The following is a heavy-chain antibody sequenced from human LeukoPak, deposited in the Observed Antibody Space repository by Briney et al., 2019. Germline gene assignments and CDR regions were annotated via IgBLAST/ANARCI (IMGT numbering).Heavy chain of an antibody. D-gene: IGHD2-2*01. J-gene: IGHJ6*03. V-gene: IGHV3-30*12. Sequence: SGGSLRLSCAASGFTFSSYGMHWVRQAPGKGLEWVAVMSYDGSNKLYPDSVKGRFTISRDNSKNTLYLQMNSLRAEDTAVYYCASTSPGDIVVVPAAIGYCYYYMDVWGKGTTVTVSS. CDR1: GFTFSSYG. CDR3: ASTSPGDIVVVPAAIGYCYYYMDV. CDR2: MSYDGSNK.